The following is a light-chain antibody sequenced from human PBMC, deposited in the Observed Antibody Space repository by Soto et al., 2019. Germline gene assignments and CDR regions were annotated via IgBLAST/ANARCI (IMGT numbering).Light chain of an antibody. J-gene: IGLJ3*02. Sequence: QSVLTQPPSASGTPGQTVSISCSGGSSNIGSNTVSWYRHLPGTAPKLLIYYTNRRPSGVPDRFSGSKSGTSASLAISGLQSDDEAHYYCAAWDDSLNLMFGGGTKVTVL. V-gene: IGLV1-44*01. CDR3: AAWDDSLNLM. CDR1: SSNIGSNT. CDR2: YTN.